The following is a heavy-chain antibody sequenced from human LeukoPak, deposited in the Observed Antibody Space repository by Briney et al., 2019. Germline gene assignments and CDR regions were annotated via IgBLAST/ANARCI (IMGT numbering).Heavy chain of an antibody. Sequence: SGPTLVNPSQTLTLTCTFSGFSLRTRGVGVGWIRQPPGKALEWLALIYWDDDKSYSPSLKSRLTITKDTSKNQVVLTTTNMDPVDTGTYYCAQRPEYSSGWEADYWGQGALVTVSS. CDR2: IYWDDDK. J-gene: IGHJ4*02. CDR3: AQRPEYSSGWEADY. D-gene: IGHD6-19*01. V-gene: IGHV2-5*02. CDR1: GFSLRTRGVG.